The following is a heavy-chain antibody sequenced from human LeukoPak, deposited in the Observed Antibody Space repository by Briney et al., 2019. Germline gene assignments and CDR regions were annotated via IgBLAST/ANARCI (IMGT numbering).Heavy chain of an antibody. Sequence: GGSLRLSCAASGFTFSSYWMSWVRQAPGKGLEWVANINKDGGEKYYVDSVKGRFTISRDTSKKTLHLQMNGLRGDDTAVYYCAKATTVTMWSDYWGQGTLVTVSS. CDR2: INKDGGEK. CDR3: AKATTVTMWSDY. CDR1: GFTFSSYW. D-gene: IGHD4-17*01. J-gene: IGHJ4*02. V-gene: IGHV3-7*03.